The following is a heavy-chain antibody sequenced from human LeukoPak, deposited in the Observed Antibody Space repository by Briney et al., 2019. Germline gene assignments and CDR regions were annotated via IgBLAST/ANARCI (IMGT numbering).Heavy chain of an antibody. J-gene: IGHJ3*02. D-gene: IGHD3-22*01. CDR2: IYHSGST. V-gene: IGHV4-4*02. CDR3: ARGETGGGYDSSGYYYVDAFDI. Sequence: PSGTLSLTCAVSGGSISSSNWWSWVRQPPGKGLEWIGEIYHSGSTNYNPSLKSRVTISVDKSKNQFSLKLSSVTAADTAVYYCARGETGGGYDSSGYYYVDAFDIWGQGTMVTVSS. CDR1: GGSISSSNW.